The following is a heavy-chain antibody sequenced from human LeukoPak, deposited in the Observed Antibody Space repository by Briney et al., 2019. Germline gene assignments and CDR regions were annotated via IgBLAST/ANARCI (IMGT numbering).Heavy chain of an antibody. D-gene: IGHD4-11*01. CDR2: ISGSVGST. J-gene: IGHJ4*02. V-gene: IGHV3-23*01. CDR1: GFTLTNYA. Sequence: GGSLRLSSAVSGFTLTNYAVSWVRQAPGKGLEWVSTISGSVGSTFYADSVKGRFTISRDNSKNTPYLQMNGLRVEDTAIYYCAKTPWGASNSDYWGQGTLVTVSS. CDR3: AKTPWGASNSDY.